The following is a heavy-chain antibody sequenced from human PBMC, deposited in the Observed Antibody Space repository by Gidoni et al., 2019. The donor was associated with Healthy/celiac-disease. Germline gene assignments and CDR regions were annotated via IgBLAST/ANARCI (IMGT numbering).Heavy chain of an antibody. CDR3: PTVFLDTAMVRVDY. CDR1: GVTYSNAW. V-gene: IGHV3-15*01. CDR2: IKSKTDGGPT. J-gene: IGHJ4*02. D-gene: IGHD5-18*01. Sequence: EVQLVESGGGLVKPGVSVRLSCAATGVTYSNAWMSWVRQAPGKGLELVGRIKSKTDGGPTDYAAPVKGRFTISRDDSINTLYLQMNSPTTEETAVYYCPTVFLDTAMVRVDYWGQGTLVTVSS.